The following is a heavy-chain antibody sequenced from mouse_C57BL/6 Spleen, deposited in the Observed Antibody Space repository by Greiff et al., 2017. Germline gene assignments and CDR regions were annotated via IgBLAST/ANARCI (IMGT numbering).Heavy chain of an antibody. D-gene: IGHD1-1*01. CDR2: ISGGGDYI. Sequence: EVMLVESGEGLVKPGGSLKLSCAASGFTFSSYAMSWVRQTPEKRLEWVAYISGGGDYIYYADTVKGRFAISRDNARNTLYLQMSSLKTEDTAMYYCTRAITTESAWFAYWGQGTLVTVSA. CDR3: TRAITTESAWFAY. V-gene: IGHV5-9-1*02. CDR1: GFTFSSYA. J-gene: IGHJ3*01.